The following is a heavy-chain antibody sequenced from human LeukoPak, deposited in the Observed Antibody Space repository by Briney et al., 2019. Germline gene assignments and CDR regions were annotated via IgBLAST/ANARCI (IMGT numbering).Heavy chain of an antibody. CDR1: GGSISSYY. CDR3: ARDTLGGGYSSSSEGWYYYYYYMDV. Sequence: SETLSLTCTVSGGSISSYYWSWIRQPAGKGLEWIGRIYTSGSTNYNPSLKSRVTMSVDTSKNQFSLKLSSVTAADTAVYYCARDTLGGGYSSSSEGWYYYYYYMDVWGKGTTVTVSS. V-gene: IGHV4-4*07. J-gene: IGHJ6*03. CDR2: IYTSGST. D-gene: IGHD6-6*01.